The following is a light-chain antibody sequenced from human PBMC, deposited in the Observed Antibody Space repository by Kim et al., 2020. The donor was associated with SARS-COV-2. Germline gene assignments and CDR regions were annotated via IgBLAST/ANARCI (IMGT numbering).Light chain of an antibody. V-gene: IGKV1-5*01. CDR1: QTLNNF. CDR2: DVS. Sequence: ASVGDRVTITCRASQTLNNFLAWYQQKPGKAPEVLIYDVSNLQTGVPSRFSGSGSGTDFSLTISSLQPDDFATYYCQQYNAYPLTFGGGTKVDIK. CDR3: QQYNAYPLT. J-gene: IGKJ4*01.